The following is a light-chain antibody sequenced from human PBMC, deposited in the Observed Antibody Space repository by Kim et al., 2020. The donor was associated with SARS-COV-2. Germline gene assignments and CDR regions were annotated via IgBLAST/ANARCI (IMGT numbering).Light chain of an antibody. CDR3: QQRSNWYT. V-gene: IGKV3-11*01. Sequence: EIVLTQSPATLSLSPGERATLSCRASQSVSSYLAWYQQKPGQDPRLLIYDASNRATGIPARFSGSGSGTDFTLTISSLEPEDFAVYYCQQRSNWYTFGQGTKLEI. J-gene: IGKJ2*01. CDR2: DAS. CDR1: QSVSSY.